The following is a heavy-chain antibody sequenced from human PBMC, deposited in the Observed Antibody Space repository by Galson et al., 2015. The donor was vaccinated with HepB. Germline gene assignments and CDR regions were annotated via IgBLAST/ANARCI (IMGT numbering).Heavy chain of an antibody. CDR2: ISYDGSNK. CDR3: AKDPGGSYHFDY. D-gene: IGHD1-26*01. J-gene: IGHJ4*02. CDR1: GFTFSTYG. Sequence: FLRLSCAASGFTFSTYGMHWVRQAPGKGLEWVAVISYDGSNKYYADSVKGRFTISRDNSKNTLYLQMNSLGAEDTAVYYCAKDPGGSYHFDYWGQGILVTVSS. V-gene: IGHV3-30*18.